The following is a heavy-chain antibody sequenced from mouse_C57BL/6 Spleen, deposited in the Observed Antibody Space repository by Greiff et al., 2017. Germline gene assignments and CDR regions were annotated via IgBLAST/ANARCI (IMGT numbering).Heavy chain of an antibody. V-gene: IGHV5-6*01. Sequence: EVKLVESGGDLVKPGGSLKLSCAASGFTFSSYGMSWVRQTPDKRLEWVATISSGGSYTYYPDSVKGRFTISRDNAKNTLYLQMSSLKSEDTAMYYCARHGFDYGGQGTTRTGSS. CDR3: ARHGFDY. CDR1: GFTFSSYG. J-gene: IGHJ2*01. CDR2: ISSGGSYT.